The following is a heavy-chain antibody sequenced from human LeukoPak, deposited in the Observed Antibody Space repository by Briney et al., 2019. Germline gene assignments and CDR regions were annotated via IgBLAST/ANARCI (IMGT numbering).Heavy chain of an antibody. D-gene: IGHD5-18*01. CDR3: AREDTAMGVEFGY. J-gene: IGHJ4*02. CDR1: GGTFINYA. V-gene: IGHV1-69*13. Sequence: SVKVSCKASGGTFINYAISWVRQAPGQGLEWMGGIIPVFGTANYAQKFQGRVTITADESTSTAYMELSSLRSEDTAVYYCAREDTAMGVEFGYWGQGTLVTVSS. CDR2: IIPVFGTA.